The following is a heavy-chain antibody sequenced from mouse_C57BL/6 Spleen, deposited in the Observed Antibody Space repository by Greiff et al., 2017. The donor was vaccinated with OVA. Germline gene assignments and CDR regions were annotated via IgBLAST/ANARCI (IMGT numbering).Heavy chain of an antibody. CDR3: ARDYGNLDY. V-gene: IGHV1-50*01. CDR2: IDPSDSYT. Sequence: QVQLQQPGAELVKPGASVKLSCKASGYTFTSYWMQWVKQRPGQGLEWIGEIDPSDSYTNYNQKFKGKATLTVDTSSSTAYMQLSSLTSEDSAVYYCARDYGNLDYWGQGTSVTVSS. J-gene: IGHJ4*01. D-gene: IGHD2-1*01. CDR1: GYTFTSYW.